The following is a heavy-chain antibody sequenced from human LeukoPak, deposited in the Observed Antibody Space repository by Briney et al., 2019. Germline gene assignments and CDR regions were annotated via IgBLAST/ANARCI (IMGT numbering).Heavy chain of an antibody. J-gene: IGHJ4*02. CDR1: GFTFSSYS. V-gene: IGHV3-48*02. CDR2: ISSSSSTI. CDR3: ARGDGSSRLYYFDY. D-gene: IGHD6-13*01. Sequence: PGGSLSRSCAASGFTFSSYSMNWVRQAPGKGLEWVSYISSSSSTIDYEDSVKGRFTISRDNAKNSLYLQMNSLRDEDTAVYYCARGDGSSRLYYFDYWGQGTLVTVSS.